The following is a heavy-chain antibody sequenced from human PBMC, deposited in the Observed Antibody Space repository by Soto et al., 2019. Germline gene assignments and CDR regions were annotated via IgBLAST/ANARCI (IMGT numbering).Heavy chain of an antibody. CDR2: ISPKFGTT. CDR1: VGTFSTFA. D-gene: IGHD4-17*01. CDR3: ARELDPYYGGNSLSLDY. V-gene: IGHV1-69*13. J-gene: IGHJ4*02. Sequence: SVLVFCKASVGTFSTFAMNWVRLAPGQWLEWMGGISPKFGTTNYAQKFQGRVTITADESTNTAYMELNYLRSEDTAVYFCARELDPYYGGNSLSLDYWGQGTLVTVPS.